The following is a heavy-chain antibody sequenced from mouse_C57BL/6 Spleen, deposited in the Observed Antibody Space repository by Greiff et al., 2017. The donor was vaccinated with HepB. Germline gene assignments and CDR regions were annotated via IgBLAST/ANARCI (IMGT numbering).Heavy chain of an antibody. CDR2: TNPTNGRT. CDR3: ARIKKIVATYVDY. V-gene: IGHV1S81*02. CDR1: GYTFTSYW. J-gene: IGHJ2*01. D-gene: IGHD1-1*01. Sequence: QVQLQQPGAELVKAGASVKMSCKASGYTFTSYWMHWVKQRLGQGLEWFAETNPTNGRTYYNEKFKSKATLTVDKSSSTAYMLLSGPTFEDSAVYYCARIKKIVATYVDYWVQGTTLTVAS.